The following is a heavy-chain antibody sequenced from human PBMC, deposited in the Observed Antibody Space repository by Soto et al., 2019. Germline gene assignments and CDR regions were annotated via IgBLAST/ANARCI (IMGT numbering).Heavy chain of an antibody. D-gene: IGHD3-10*01. CDR2: ISYDGSNK. CDR3: ARDLSGSGD. Sequence: QVQLVESGGGVVQPGRSLRLSCAASGFAFSSYAMHWVRQAPGKGLEGEAVISYDGSNKYYADSVKGRFTISRDNSKNTLYLQMNSLRAEDTAVYYCARDLSGSGDWGQGTLVTVSS. CDR1: GFAFSSYA. J-gene: IGHJ4*02. V-gene: IGHV3-30-3*01.